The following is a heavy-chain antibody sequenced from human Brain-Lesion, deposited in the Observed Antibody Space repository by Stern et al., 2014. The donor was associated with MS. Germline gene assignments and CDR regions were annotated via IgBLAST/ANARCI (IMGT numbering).Heavy chain of an antibody. J-gene: IGHJ4*02. CDR1: GGSLSSGSYY. CDR3: VRETGGYTYGDTDFFDF. D-gene: IGHD5-18*01. Sequence: DQLVESGPGLVKPSQTLSLTCSVSGGSLSSGSYYWNWIRQPAGKGLEWIGRIYASGSPNYSPSLKSRFCISGDTSKNQFSPKLSSVTAADAAMYYCVRETGGYTYGDTDFFDFWGQGTLVTVSS. V-gene: IGHV4-61*02. CDR2: IYASGSP.